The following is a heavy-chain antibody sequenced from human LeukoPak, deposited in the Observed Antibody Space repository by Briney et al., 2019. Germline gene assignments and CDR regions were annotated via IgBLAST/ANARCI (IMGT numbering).Heavy chain of an antibody. J-gene: IGHJ4*02. Sequence: SETLSLTCTVSGGSIRTSGYYWGWIRQPPGKGLEWIGSMYYSGDTHYNPSLRRRVTISIDTSKNQFSLNLSSVTAADTAVYYCAREVVSYYDSSGYPPYYFDYWGQGTLVTVSS. CDR3: AREVVSYYDSSGYPPYYFDY. CDR2: MYYSGDT. CDR1: GGSIRTSGYY. D-gene: IGHD3-22*01. V-gene: IGHV4-39*07.